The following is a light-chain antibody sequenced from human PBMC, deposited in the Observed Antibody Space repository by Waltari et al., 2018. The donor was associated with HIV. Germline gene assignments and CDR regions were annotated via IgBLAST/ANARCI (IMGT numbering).Light chain of an antibody. CDR2: KAS. CDR3: QQYNTYSVT. V-gene: IGKV1-5*03. CDR1: QTITNW. Sequence: DIQMTQSPSTLSASVGDRVTITCRASQTITNWLAWYQQKPGKAPKLLIYKASTLETGVPSRFSGSGSGTEFTLTISSLQPDDFATYFCQQYNTYSVTFGQGTNLEIK. J-gene: IGKJ2*01.